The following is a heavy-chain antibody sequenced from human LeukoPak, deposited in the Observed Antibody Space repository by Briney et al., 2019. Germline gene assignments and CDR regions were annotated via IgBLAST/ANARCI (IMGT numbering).Heavy chain of an antibody. V-gene: IGHV4-4*07. CDR1: GGSISSYY. Sequence: SETLSLTCTVSGGSISSYYWSWIRQPAGKGLEWIGRIYTSGSTNYNPSLTSRVTMSVDTSKNQFSLKLSSVTAADTAVYYCAREIYCSSTSCYSENWFDPWGQGTLVTVSS. CDR2: IYTSGST. CDR3: AREIYCSSTSCYSENWFDP. J-gene: IGHJ5*02. D-gene: IGHD2-2*02.